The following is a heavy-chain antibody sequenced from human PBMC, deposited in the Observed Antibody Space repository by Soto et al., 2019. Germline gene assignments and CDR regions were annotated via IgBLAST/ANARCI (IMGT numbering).Heavy chain of an antibody. CDR1: GGSISSYY. CDR2: LDYSGTT. V-gene: IGHV4-59*01. D-gene: IGHD6-6*01. Sequence: PSETLSLTCTVSGGSISSYYWNWIRQSPGKGLEWIASLDYSGTTNYNPSLKSRITTSVDPSKKQFSLKMRSVTAADTAVYYCARDSFPPYSSSSKGFGYWGQGSLVTVSS. J-gene: IGHJ4*02. CDR3: ARDSFPPYSSSSKGFGY.